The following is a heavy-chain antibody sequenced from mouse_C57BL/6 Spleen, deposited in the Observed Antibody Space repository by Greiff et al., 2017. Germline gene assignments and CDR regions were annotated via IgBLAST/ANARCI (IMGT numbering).Heavy chain of an antibody. CDR2: IDPENGGT. Sequence: VQLQPSGAELVRPGASVTLPCKASGYTFTDYEMHWVKQTPVHGLEWIGAIDPENGGTVYKQKFKGKAILTADKSSSTAYIELRSLTSEDPAVNYCTSIDSSGLDYWGQGTLLTVSS. V-gene: IGHV1-15*01. J-gene: IGHJ2*01. CDR3: TSIDSSGLDY. D-gene: IGHD3-2*01. CDR1: GYTFTDYE.